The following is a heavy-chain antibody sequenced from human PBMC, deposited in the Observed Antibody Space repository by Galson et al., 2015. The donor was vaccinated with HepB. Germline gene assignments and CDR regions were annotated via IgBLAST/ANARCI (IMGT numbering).Heavy chain of an antibody. CDR2: SSHDAINT. CDR3: AKDRDWDYYGSRRVLDY. J-gene: IGHJ4*02. CDR1: RFAFNHFG. D-gene: IGHD3-10*01. Sequence: SLRLSCAASRFAFNHFGMHWVRQAPGKGLEWVALSSHDAINTYYADSVKGRFTISRDNSKSTLYLHMSSLRAEDTAVYYCAKDRDWDYYGSRRVLDYWGQGTLVTVSS. V-gene: IGHV3-30*18.